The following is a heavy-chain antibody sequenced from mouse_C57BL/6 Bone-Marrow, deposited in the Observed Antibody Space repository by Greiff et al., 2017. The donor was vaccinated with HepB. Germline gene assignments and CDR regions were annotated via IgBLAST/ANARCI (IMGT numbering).Heavy chain of an antibody. Sequence: QVQLKQPGAELVKPGASVKMSCKASGYTFTSYWITWVKQRPGQGLEWIGDIYPGSGSTNYNEKFKSKATLTVDTSSSTAYMQLSSLTSEDSAVYYCAREDGSSLYAMDYWGQGTSVTVSS. J-gene: IGHJ4*01. CDR1: GYTFTSYW. D-gene: IGHD1-1*01. V-gene: IGHV1-55*01. CDR3: AREDGSSLYAMDY. CDR2: IYPGSGST.